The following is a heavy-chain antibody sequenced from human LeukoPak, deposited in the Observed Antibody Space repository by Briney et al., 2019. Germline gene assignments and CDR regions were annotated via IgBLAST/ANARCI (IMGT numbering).Heavy chain of an antibody. CDR3: AKPTRGSGSFLIDF. CDR1: GFTFSSYG. D-gene: IGHD1-26*01. J-gene: IGHJ4*02. Sequence: PGGSLRLSCAASGFTFSSYGMHWARQAPGKGLEWVVVIWDAGSSKYYGDSVKGRFTISRDNSKNTLYLQMNSLRAEDTAVYYCAKPTRGSGSFLIDFWGQGTLAPVSS. V-gene: IGHV3-33*03. CDR2: IWDAGSSK.